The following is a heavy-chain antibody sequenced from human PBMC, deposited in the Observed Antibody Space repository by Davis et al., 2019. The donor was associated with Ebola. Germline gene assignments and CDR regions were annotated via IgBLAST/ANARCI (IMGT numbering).Heavy chain of an antibody. CDR1: GVNFTHHA. CDR2: VSGSGGGT. D-gene: IGHD6-25*01. V-gene: IGHV3-23*01. J-gene: IGHJ4*02. CDR3: AREPGYHFDY. Sequence: LKLSCAVSGVNFTHHAMSWVCPAPGKRLERVSSVSGSGGGTFSAGFVKGRFTISRDNAKNSLYLQINSLRAEDTAVYFCAREPGYHFDYWGQGTLVTVSS.